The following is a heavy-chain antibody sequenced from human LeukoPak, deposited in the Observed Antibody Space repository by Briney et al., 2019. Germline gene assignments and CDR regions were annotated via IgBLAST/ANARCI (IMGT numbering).Heavy chain of an antibody. CDR3: AKDKKTIAAAAVFDY. V-gene: IGHV3-53*01. D-gene: IGHD6-13*01. Sequence: GGSLRLSCAASGFTVSDNYMSWVRQAPGKGLEWVSLIYSAGSTYYADSVKGRFTISRDNSKNTLYLQMNSLRAEDTAVYYCAKDKKTIAAAAVFDYWGQGTLVTVSS. J-gene: IGHJ4*02. CDR2: IYSAGST. CDR1: GFTVSDNY.